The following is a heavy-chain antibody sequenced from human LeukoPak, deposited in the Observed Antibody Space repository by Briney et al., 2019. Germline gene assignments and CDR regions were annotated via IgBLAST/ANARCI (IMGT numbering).Heavy chain of an antibody. CDR1: GYTFTSYY. CDR3: ARTVVYSTSSPYYYGMDV. J-gene: IGHJ6*02. V-gene: IGHV1-69*13. CDR2: IIPIFGTA. D-gene: IGHD6-6*01. Sequence: VASVKVSCKASGYTFTSYYMHWVRQAPGQGLEWMGGIIPIFGTANYAQKLQGRVTITADESTSTAYMELSSLRSEDTAVYYCARTVVYSTSSPYYYGMDVWGQGPTVTVSS.